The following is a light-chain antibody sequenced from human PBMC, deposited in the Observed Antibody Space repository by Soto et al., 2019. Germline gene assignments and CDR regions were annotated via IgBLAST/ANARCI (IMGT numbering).Light chain of an antibody. CDR1: SSDVGAYNS. CDR2: DVT. J-gene: IGLJ1*01. CDR3: SSFTSYINYV. V-gene: IGLV2-14*01. Sequence: QSVLTQPASVSGSPGQSITISCTGTSSDVGAYNSVSWYRQDPGKAPKLIIYDVTNRPSGVSNRFSGSKSGNTASLTISGLQAEDEADYYCSSFTSYINYVFGTGTKVTVL.